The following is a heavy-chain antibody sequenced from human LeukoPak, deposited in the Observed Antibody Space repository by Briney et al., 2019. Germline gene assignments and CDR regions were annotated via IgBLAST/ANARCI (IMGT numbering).Heavy chain of an antibody. CDR2: ISSSSSYI. CDR1: GFTFSSYS. Sequence: GGSLRLSCAASGFTFSSYSMNWVRQAPGKGLEWVSSISSSSSYIYYAVSVKGRFTISRDNAKNSLYLHMHSLRAEDTAVYYCARDKLVGDYWGQGTLVTVSS. V-gene: IGHV3-21*01. J-gene: IGHJ4*02. D-gene: IGHD1-26*01. CDR3: ARDKLVGDY.